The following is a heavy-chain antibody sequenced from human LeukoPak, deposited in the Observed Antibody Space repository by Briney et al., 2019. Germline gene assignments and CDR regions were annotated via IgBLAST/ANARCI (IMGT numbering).Heavy chain of an antibody. CDR1: GFTFSSYA. Sequence: PGGSLRLSCAASGFTFSSYAMSWVRQAPGKGLEWVSAISGSGGSTYYADSVKGRFTISRDNSKNTLYLQMNSLRAEDTAVYYCAIHGSVSDRHPGSLDYWGQGTLVTVSS. D-gene: IGHD3-10*01. CDR3: AIHGSVSDRHPGSLDY. CDR2: ISGSGGST. J-gene: IGHJ4*02. V-gene: IGHV3-23*01.